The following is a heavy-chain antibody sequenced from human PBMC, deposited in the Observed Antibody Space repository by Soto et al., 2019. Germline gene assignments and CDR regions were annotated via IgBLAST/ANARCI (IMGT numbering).Heavy chain of an antibody. CDR3: AKDPXFLEWFDDYYYGMDV. V-gene: IGHV3-23*01. CDR2: ISGSGGST. Sequence: GSLRLSCAASGFTFSSYAMSWVRQAPGKGLEWVSAISGSGGSTYYADSVKGRFTISRDNSKNTLYLQMNSLRAEDTAVYYCAKDPXFLEWFDDYYYGMDVWGQGTTVTASS. D-gene: IGHD3-3*01. J-gene: IGHJ6*02. CDR1: GFTFSSYA.